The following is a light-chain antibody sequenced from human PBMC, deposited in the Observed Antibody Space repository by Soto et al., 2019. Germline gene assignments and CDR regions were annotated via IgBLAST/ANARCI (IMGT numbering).Light chain of an antibody. V-gene: IGLV2-14*01. J-gene: IGLJ1*01. CDR2: EVN. CDR1: RSDIGDSNF. Sequence: QSVLTQPASVSGSPGQSVTISCTGPRSDIGDSNFISWYQHSPGKAPRLLIYEVNNRPSGVSKRFSGSKAGNTASLTISGLLDDDEADYFCASFRSGTILDFGSETKVTGL. CDR3: ASFRSGTILD.